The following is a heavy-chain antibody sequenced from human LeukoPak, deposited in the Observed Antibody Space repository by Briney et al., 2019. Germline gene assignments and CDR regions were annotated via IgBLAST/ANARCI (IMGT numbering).Heavy chain of an antibody. CDR2: ISGGGGSI. V-gene: IGHV3-23*01. CDR3: AKAKLPLYGGPFDY. CDR1: RFSFSSYA. D-gene: IGHD4-23*01. Sequence: PGGSLRLSCVASRFSFSSYAMTWVRQAPGKGLEWVSGISGGGGSIYYADSVKGRFTISRDNSKNTLYLQMNSLRVEDTAVYYCAKAKLPLYGGPFDYWGQGTLVTVSS. J-gene: IGHJ4*02.